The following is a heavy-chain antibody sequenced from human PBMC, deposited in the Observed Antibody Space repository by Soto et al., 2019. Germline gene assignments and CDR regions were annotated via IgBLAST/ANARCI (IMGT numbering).Heavy chain of an antibody. V-gene: IGHV1-69*13. D-gene: IGHD3-22*01. Sequence: SVKVSFKASGGTFSSYAISWVRQAPVQGIEWMGGIIPIFGTANYAQKFQGRVTITADESTSTAYMELSSLRSEDTAVYYCASRRLFHYASSGYSYYYYGMDVWGQGTTVTVSS. J-gene: IGHJ6*02. CDR3: ASRRLFHYASSGYSYYYYGMDV. CDR2: IIPIFGTA. CDR1: GGTFSSYA.